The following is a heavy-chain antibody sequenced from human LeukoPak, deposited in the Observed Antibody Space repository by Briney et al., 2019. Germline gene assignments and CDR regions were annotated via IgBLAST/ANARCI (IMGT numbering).Heavy chain of an antibody. CDR2: IWYDGSNK. Sequence: GGSLRLSCAASGFTFRSSGMHWVRQAPGKGLGRVSVIWYDGSNKNYADSLKGRFTISRDNSKNTLYLQMNSLRAEDTAVYYCARDLVEYSSSFGGRDWGQGTLVTVSS. D-gene: IGHD6-6*01. J-gene: IGHJ4*02. CDR3: ARDLVEYSSSFGGRD. V-gene: IGHV3-33*01. CDR1: GFTFRSSG.